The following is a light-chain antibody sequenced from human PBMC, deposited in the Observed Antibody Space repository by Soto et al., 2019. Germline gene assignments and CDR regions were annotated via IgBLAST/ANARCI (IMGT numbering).Light chain of an antibody. CDR2: GVT. J-gene: IGLJ3*02. V-gene: IGLV2-14*01. CDR3: TSYTSRSTWV. CDR1: SSDVGAYNH. Sequence: QSALTQPASVSGSPGQSITISCTGTSSDVGAYNHVSWYQQHPGKAPKFMIYGVTNRPSGVSNRFSGSKSGDTASLTISGLQPEDEADYYCTSYTSRSTWVFGGGTKLTVL.